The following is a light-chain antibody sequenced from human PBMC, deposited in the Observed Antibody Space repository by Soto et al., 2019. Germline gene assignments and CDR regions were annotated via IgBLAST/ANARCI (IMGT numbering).Light chain of an antibody. CDR2: DAS. CDR1: QKIRNL. CDR3: QQYNTFWT. V-gene: IGKV1-5*01. Sequence: DIQLTQSPSTLSSGGGDIFTITGRASQKIRNLLAWYQQKPGRAPKPLIFDASTLRTGVPSRFSGSGSGTEFTLTISSLQPDDFATYYCQQYNTFWTFGQGTKVDI. J-gene: IGKJ1*01.